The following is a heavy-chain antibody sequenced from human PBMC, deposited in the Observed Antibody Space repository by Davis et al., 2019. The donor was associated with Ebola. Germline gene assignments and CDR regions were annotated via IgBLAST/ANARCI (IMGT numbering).Heavy chain of an antibody. CDR3: VKDTGGFWSGPGAFDI. J-gene: IGHJ3*02. CDR1: GFTFSSYW. Sequence: GGSLRLSCAASGFTFSSYWMSWVRQAPGKGLEYVSAISSDGGSTYYADSVKGRFTISRDNSKNTLYLQMSSLRAEDTAVYYCVKDTGGFWSGPGAFDIWGQGTMVTVSA. D-gene: IGHD3-3*01. CDR2: ISSDGGST. V-gene: IGHV3-64D*08.